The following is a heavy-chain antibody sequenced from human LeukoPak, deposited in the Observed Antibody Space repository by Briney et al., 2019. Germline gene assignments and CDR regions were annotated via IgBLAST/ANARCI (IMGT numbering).Heavy chain of an antibody. V-gene: IGHV1-46*01. J-gene: IGHJ5*02. CDR3: ARGDTSFDP. CDR1: GYTFTSYY. Sequence: GASVKVSCKASGYTFTSYYMHWVRQAPGQGLEWMGIINPSGGSTSYAQKFQGRVTITADESTSTAYMELSSLRSEDTAVYYCARGDTSFDPWGQGTLVTVSS. D-gene: IGHD3-16*01. CDR2: INPSGGST.